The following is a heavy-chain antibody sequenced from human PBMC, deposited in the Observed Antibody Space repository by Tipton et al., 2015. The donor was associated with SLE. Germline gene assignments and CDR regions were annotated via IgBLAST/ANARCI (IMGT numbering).Heavy chain of an antibody. J-gene: IGHJ4*02. D-gene: IGHD1-26*01. Sequence: TLSLTCTVSGDSISSYYWSWIRQPPGKGLEWIGYIYDSGSTNYNPSLKSQVTISVDTSKNQFSLKLSSVTAADTAVYYCARAAPTRVGATTFDYWGQGTLVTVSS. CDR1: GDSISSYY. CDR3: ARAAPTRVGATTFDY. V-gene: IGHV4-59*01. CDR2: IYDSGST.